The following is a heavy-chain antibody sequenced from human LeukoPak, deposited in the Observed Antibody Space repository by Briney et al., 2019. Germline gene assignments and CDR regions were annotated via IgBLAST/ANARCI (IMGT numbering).Heavy chain of an antibody. V-gene: IGHV3-7*01. CDR1: GFTFSSYW. D-gene: IGHD3-22*01. J-gene: IGHJ4*02. CDR2: IKQDGSEK. Sequence: GGSLRLSCAASGFTFSSYWMSWVRQAPGKGLEWVANIKQDGSEKYYVDSVKGRFTISRDNAKNSLSLQVNSLSAEDTAVYYCARSRSGYYEDYWGQGTLVTVSS. CDR3: ARSRSGYYEDY.